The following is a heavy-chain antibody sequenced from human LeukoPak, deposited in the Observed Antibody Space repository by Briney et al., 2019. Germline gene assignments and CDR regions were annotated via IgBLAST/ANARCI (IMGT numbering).Heavy chain of an antibody. Sequence: SQTLSLTCTVSGGSISSYYWSWIRQPPGKGLEWIGYIYYSGSTNYNPSLKSRVTISVDTSKNQFSLKLSSVTAADTAVYCCASPGYSSSWYEFGDYWGQGTLVTVSS. D-gene: IGHD6-13*01. V-gene: IGHV4-59*08. CDR3: ASPGYSSSWYEFGDY. CDR1: GGSISSYY. CDR2: IYYSGST. J-gene: IGHJ4*02.